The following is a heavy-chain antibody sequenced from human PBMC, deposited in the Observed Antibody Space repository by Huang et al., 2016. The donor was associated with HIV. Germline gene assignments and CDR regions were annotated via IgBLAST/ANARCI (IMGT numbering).Heavy chain of an antibody. CDR1: GVSFTEYS. J-gene: IGHJ3*01. CDR2: ISHNTSD. CDR3: TRLSPLIRDYSFDL. Sequence: LEEWGAELLKPSATLSLTCAVYGVSFTEYSWNWIRQAPGRGLEWIGEISHNTSDNYNPSLKSRVSMSVDTSKNQFSLRRTSVTAADTALYYCTRLSPLIRDYSFDLWGRGTMVTVSA. V-gene: IGHV4-34*02. D-gene: IGHD4-17*01.